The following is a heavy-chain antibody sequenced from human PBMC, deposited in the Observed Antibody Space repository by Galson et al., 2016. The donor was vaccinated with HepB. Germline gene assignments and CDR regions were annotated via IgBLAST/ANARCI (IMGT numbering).Heavy chain of an antibody. CDR3: VRVRADYGGNMPDAFDI. CDR2: ISSGSSYI. CDR1: GGSFSSTN. Sequence: ETLSLTCAVSGGSFSSTNWWTWVRQSPGKGLEWVSSISSGSSYIYYADSVKGRFTISRDNARNSLYLQMNSLRAENTAVYYCVRVRADYGGNMPDAFDIWGQGTMVTVSS. J-gene: IGHJ3*02. V-gene: IGHV3-21*06. D-gene: IGHD4-23*01.